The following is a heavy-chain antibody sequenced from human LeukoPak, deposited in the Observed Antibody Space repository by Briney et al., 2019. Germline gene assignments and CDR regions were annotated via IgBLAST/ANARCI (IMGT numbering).Heavy chain of an antibody. D-gene: IGHD2-8*01. CDR3: ARGPATDIVLMVYAMSRHFDY. CDR2: INHSGST. J-gene: IGHJ4*02. V-gene: IGHV4-34*01. CDR1: GGSFSGYY. Sequence: PSETLSLTCAVYGGSFSGYYWSWIRQPPGKGLGWIGEINHSGSTNYNPSLKSRVTISVDTSKNQFSLKLSSVTAADTAVYYCARGPATDIVLMVYAMSRHFDYWGQGTLVTVSS.